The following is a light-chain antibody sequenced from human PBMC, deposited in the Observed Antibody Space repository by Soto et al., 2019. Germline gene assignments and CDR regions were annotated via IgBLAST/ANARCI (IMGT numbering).Light chain of an antibody. Sequence: DIQMTQSPSSLSASVGDRVTITCRASQSISSYLHWYQQKPGKAPKLLIYAASSLQSGVPSRFSGSGSVTDFTLIISSLQPEDFTTYSCQQSYSIPPWSFGPGTTVEIK. CDR1: QSISSY. V-gene: IGKV1-39*01. CDR3: QQSYSIPPWS. J-gene: IGKJ1*01. CDR2: AAS.